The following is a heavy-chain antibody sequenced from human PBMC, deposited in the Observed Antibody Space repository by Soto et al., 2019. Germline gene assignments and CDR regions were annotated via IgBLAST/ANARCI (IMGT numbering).Heavy chain of an antibody. CDR1: GYTFTSYC. CDR2: ISGYNGKT. J-gene: IGHJ6*01. Sequence: QVQLVQSGGEVKKPGASVKVSCKTSGYTFTSYCISWVRQAPGQGLEWMGWISGYNGKTNYAQKFQGRVTMSTDTSTSTAYMEVRSLRSDDTAVYYCARDAMVRGASHYYYGMDVWAKGPRSVSPQ. V-gene: IGHV1-18*01. D-gene: IGHD3-10*01. CDR3: ARDAMVRGASHYYYGMDV.